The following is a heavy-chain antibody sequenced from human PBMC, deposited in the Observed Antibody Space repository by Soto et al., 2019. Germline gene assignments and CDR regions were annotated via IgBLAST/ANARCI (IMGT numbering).Heavy chain of an antibody. CDR1: GFTFINFA. CDR2: ISGRGDST. Sequence: GGSLRLSCTASGFTFINFAMNWVRQAPGKGLEWVSTISGRGDSTYYADSVKGRFTISRDNSRNTLYLQMNSLRAEDSATYYCAFRNWAEWLVPAGSFDYWGQGTLVTSPQ. D-gene: IGHD6-19*01. CDR3: AFRNWAEWLVPAGSFDY. V-gene: IGHV3-23*01. J-gene: IGHJ4*02.